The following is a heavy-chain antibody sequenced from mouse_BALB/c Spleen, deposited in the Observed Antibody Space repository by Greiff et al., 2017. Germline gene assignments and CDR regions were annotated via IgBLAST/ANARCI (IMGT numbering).Heavy chain of an antibody. CDR1: GFTFSDYY. V-gene: IGHV5-4*02. CDR3: ARDLYGNYVNYAMYY. D-gene: IGHD2-1*01. J-gene: IGHJ4*01. Sequence: EVNVVESGGGLVKPGGSLKLSCAASGFTFSDYYMYWVRQTPEKRLEWVATISDGGSYTYYPDSVKGRFTISRDNAKNNLYLQMSSLKSEDTAMYYCARDLYGNYVNYAMYYWGQGTSVTVSS. CDR2: ISDGGSYT.